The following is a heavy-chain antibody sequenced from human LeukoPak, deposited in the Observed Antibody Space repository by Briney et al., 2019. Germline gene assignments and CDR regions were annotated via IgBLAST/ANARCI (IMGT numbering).Heavy chain of an antibody. CDR2: ISGSGDST. Sequence: GGSLRLSCVASGFTLRSYVMNWVRQTPGKGLEWVSSISGSGDSTFYANSVKGRFGISRDDSKNTLYLQMNSLRAEDTAVYYCAKESLRVLPAATFDYWGQGTLVTVSS. V-gene: IGHV3-23*01. D-gene: IGHD2-2*01. CDR1: GFTLRSYV. CDR3: AKESLRVLPAATFDY. J-gene: IGHJ4*02.